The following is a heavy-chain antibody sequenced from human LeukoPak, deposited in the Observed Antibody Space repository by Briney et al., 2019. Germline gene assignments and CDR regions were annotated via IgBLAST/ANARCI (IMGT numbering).Heavy chain of an antibody. Sequence: GGSLRLSCAASGLTFNNFAMSWVRQAPGKGLESVLVISGTGDNTYYADSVKGRFTISRDDSKNTLYLQMNSLRAEDTAVYYCVKDLGRYRNNCFDYWGQGTLVTVSS. J-gene: IGHJ4*02. CDR2: ISGTGDNT. V-gene: IGHV3-23*01. CDR3: VKDLGRYRNNCFDY. D-gene: IGHD1-26*01. CDR1: GLTFNNFA.